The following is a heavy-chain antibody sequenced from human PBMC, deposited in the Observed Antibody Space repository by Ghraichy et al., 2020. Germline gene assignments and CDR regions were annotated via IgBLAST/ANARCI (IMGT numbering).Heavy chain of an antibody. J-gene: IGHJ6*02. D-gene: IGHD3-3*01. V-gene: IGHV4-31*11. Sequence: SETLSLTCAVSGDSIIRGTYYWSWIRQRPGKGLEWIGYIYYSGNTYYNPSLKSRETISIDRSKNQFSLRLQSVTAADTAVYYCARDGLRDFWSGFYNGMDVWGQGTTVTVSS. CDR2: IYYSGNT. CDR3: ARDGLRDFWSGFYNGMDV. CDR1: GDSIIRGTYY.